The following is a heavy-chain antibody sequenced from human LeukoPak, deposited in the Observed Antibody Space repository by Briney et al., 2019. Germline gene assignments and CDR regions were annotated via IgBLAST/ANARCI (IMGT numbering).Heavy chain of an antibody. CDR2: IYNSGST. CDR3: ARHGPGLRGVVDY. V-gene: IGHV4-59*08. CDR1: GGSISSYY. D-gene: IGHD5-12*01. Sequence: SETLSLTCTVSGGSISSYYWSWIRQPPGKGLEWIGYIYNSGSTNYNPSLKSRVTISVDTSKNQFSLKLSSVTAADTAVYYCARHGPGLRGVVDYWGQGTLVTVSS. J-gene: IGHJ4*02.